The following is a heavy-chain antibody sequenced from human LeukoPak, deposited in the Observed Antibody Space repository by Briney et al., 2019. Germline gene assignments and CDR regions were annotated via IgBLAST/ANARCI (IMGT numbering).Heavy chain of an antibody. J-gene: IGHJ6*02. Sequence: GGSLRLSCAASGFTLGAFAMHWVRQAPGKGLEWVSLINKDGSNTYYADSVKGRFTFSRDNSKDSLYLQMNSLRTEDSALYYCATWAFYHNLDVWGQGITVIVSS. CDR3: ATWAFYHNLDV. V-gene: IGHV3-43*02. D-gene: IGHD1-14*01. CDR2: INKDGSNT. CDR1: GFTLGAFA.